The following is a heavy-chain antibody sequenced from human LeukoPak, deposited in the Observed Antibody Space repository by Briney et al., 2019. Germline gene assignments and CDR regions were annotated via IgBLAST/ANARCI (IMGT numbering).Heavy chain of an antibody. Sequence: ASVKVSCKASGYIFTSYGIGWVRQAPGQGLEWMGWMNPNSGNTGYAQKFQGRVTITRNTSISTAYMELSSLRSEDTAVYYCARGLGGIDYDFWSGYPKANNWFDPWGQGTLVTVSS. D-gene: IGHD3-3*01. CDR3: ARGLGGIDYDFWSGYPKANNWFDP. CDR1: GYIFTSYG. CDR2: MNPNSGNT. V-gene: IGHV1-8*03. J-gene: IGHJ5*02.